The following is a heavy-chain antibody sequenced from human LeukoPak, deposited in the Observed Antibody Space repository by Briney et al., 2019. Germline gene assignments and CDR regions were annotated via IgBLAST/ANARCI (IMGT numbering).Heavy chain of an antibody. CDR3: ARVTTVTTFDY. Sequence: ASVKVSCKSTGYSFTGYYMHWVRQAPGQGLERMGWINPNSGRTNYGQKFQGRVTMTRDTSISTAYMGLSRLRSDDTAVYYCARVTTVTTFDYWGEGTLVTVSS. J-gene: IGHJ4*02. CDR1: GYSFTGYY. D-gene: IGHD4-11*01. CDR2: INPNSGRT. V-gene: IGHV1-2*02.